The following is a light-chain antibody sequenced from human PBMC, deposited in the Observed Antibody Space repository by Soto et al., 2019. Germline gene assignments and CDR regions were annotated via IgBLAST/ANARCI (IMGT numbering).Light chain of an antibody. V-gene: IGKV3-15*01. J-gene: IGKJ2*01. Sequence: EIVMTQSPTTLSVSPGERATLSCRASQSVSSNLAWYQQRPGQAPRLLIYDASTRATGIPARFSGSGSGTEFPLTISSLQSEDFAVYYCQQYNNWPSYTFGQGTKLEIK. CDR1: QSVSSN. CDR2: DAS. CDR3: QQYNNWPSYT.